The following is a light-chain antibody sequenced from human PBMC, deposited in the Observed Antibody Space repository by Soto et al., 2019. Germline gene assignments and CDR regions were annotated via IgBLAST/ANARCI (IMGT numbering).Light chain of an antibody. J-gene: IGKJ1*01. CDR3: QQYNNRPPR. CDR2: GAS. Sequence: EIVMTQSPATLSVSPGERATLSSRASQSVSSNLAWYQQKPGQAPRLLIYGASTRATGIPARFSGSGSGTEFTLTISSLQSEDFAVYYCQQYNNRPPRFGQGTKVEIK. CDR1: QSVSSN. V-gene: IGKV3-15*01.